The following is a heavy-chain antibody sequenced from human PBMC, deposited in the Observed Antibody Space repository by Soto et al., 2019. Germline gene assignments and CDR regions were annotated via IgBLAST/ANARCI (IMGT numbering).Heavy chain of an antibody. CDR2: ITYTGVST. Sequence: GGSLRLSCAASEFSFDDYAMSWVRQAPGKGLEWVSSITYTGVSTYYADSVKGRFTISRDNSKDTLYLQMNSLRAEDTAIYYSAKASVWYPDFDSWGQGTLVTVSS. V-gene: IGHV3-23*01. CDR3: AKASVWYPDFDS. D-gene: IGHD6-13*01. J-gene: IGHJ4*02. CDR1: EFSFDDYA.